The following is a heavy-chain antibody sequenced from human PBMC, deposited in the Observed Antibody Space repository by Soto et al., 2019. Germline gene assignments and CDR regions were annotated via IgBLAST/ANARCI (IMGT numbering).Heavy chain of an antibody. CDR1: GFTVSSNY. J-gene: IGHJ6*02. CDR3: ASEQQLVLSANRGYLTRQPRSYSYYYGMDV. V-gene: IGHV3-66*01. CDR2: IYSGGST. D-gene: IGHD6-13*01. Sequence: PGGSLRLSCAASGFTVSSNYMSWVRQAPGKGLEWVSVIYSGGSTYYADSVKGRFTISRDNSKNTLYLQMNSLRAEDTAVYYCASEQQLVLSANRGYLTRQPRSYSYYYGMDVWGQGTTVTVPS.